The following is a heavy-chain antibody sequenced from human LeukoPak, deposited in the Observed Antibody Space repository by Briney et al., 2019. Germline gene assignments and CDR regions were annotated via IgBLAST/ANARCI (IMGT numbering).Heavy chain of an antibody. CDR3: ARARMADY. CDR1: GFTFSSYN. D-gene: IGHD5-24*01. CDR2: ITSGSSYR. V-gene: IGHV3-21*01. Sequence: GGSLRLSCAASGFTFSSYNMNWVRQAPGKGLEWVSSITSGSSYRFYADSVKGRFTISRDNAKNSLYLQMNSLRAEDTAVYYCARARMADYWGQGTLVTVSS. J-gene: IGHJ4*02.